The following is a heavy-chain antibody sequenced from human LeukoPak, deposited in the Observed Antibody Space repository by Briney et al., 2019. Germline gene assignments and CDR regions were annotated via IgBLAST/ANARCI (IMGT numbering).Heavy chain of an antibody. CDR3: AKASYDSSGDAFDI. Sequence: PGGSLRLSCAASGFTFSSYGMHWVRQAPGKGLEWVAVIWYDGNNKYYADSAKGRFTISRDNSKNTLYLQMNSLRAEDTAVYYCAKASYDSSGDAFDIWGQGTMVTVSS. CDR1: GFTFSSYG. CDR2: IWYDGNNK. V-gene: IGHV3-33*06. J-gene: IGHJ3*02. D-gene: IGHD3-22*01.